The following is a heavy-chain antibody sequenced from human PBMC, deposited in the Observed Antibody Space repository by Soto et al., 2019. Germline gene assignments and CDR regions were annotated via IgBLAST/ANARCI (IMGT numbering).Heavy chain of an antibody. J-gene: IGHJ4*02. CDR3: ATSSPGYCSSTSCYIFDY. D-gene: IGHD2-2*02. V-gene: IGHV1-24*01. CDR2: FDPEDGET. CDR1: GYTLPELS. Sequence: ASVKVSCKVSGYTLPELSMHWVRQAPGKGLEWMGGFDPEDGETIYAQKFQGRVTMTEDTSTDTAYMELSSLRSEDTAVYYCATSSPGYCSSTSCYIFDYWGQGTLVTVSS.